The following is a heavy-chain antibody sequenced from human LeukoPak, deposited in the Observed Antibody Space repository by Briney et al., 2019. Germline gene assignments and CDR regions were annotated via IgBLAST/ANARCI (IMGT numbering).Heavy chain of an antibody. CDR1: GFTFSSYG. D-gene: IGHD5-18*01. V-gene: IGHV3-30*18. CDR3: AKDWDTISIYYFYGMDV. CDR2: ISYDGSHK. J-gene: IGHJ6*02. Sequence: PGGSLRLSCAASGFTFSSYGMHWVRQAPGKGLEWVAVISYDGSHKYYPDSVKGRFTISRDNSKNTLYLQMSSLRPEDTAIYYCAKDWDTISIYYFYGMDVWGQGTTVTVSS.